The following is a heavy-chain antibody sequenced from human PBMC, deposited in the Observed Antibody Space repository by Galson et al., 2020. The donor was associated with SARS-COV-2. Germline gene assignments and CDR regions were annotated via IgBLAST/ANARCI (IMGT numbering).Heavy chain of an antibody. J-gene: IGHJ4*02. D-gene: IGHD5-12*01. V-gene: IGHV2-70*04. CDR2: IDWDDDK. Sequence: SGPTQVNPTQTLTLTRTFSGFSLRTSGMRVSWLRQPPGKALEWLARIDWDDDKYYSTSLKTRLTISKDTSKNQVVLTMTNMDPVETSTYYCARISGSMVAMDYWGQGTLVTVSS. CDR3: ARISGSMVAMDY. CDR1: GFSLRTSGMR.